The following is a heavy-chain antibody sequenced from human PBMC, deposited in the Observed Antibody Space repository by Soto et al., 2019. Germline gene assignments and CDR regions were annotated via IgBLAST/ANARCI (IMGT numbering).Heavy chain of an antibody. J-gene: IGHJ4*02. D-gene: IGHD2-2*01. CDR1: GFTFTNYA. CDR2: ISGSGGDT. CDR3: AKRYCTTTSCEREIDY. Sequence: VGSRRLSCAASGFTFTNYAMTWVRQAPGKGLEWVSTISGSGGDTYYADSIKGRFTISRDNSKNTLYLQMTSLRAVDTALNYCAKRYCTTTSCEREIDYWGQGPLVTVSS. V-gene: IGHV3-23*01.